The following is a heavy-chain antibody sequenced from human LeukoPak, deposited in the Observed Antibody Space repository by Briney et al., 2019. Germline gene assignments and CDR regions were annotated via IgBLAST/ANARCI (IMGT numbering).Heavy chain of an antibody. CDR1: GFTFSSYA. V-gene: IGHV3-23*01. CDR3: AKDHAIVVVPAASYDY. Sequence: GGSLRLSCAASGFTFSSYAMSWVRQAPGKGLEWVSAISGSGGSTYYADSVKGRFTISRDNSKNTLYLQMNSLIAEDTAVYYCAKDHAIVVVPAASYDYWGQGTLVTVSS. D-gene: IGHD2-2*01. J-gene: IGHJ4*02. CDR2: ISGSGGST.